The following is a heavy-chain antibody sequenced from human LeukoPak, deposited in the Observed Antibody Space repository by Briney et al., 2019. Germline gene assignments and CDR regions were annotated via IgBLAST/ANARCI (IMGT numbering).Heavy chain of an antibody. CDR1: GFTFSSYS. Sequence: GGSLRLSRAASGFTFSSYSMNWVRQAPGKGLEWVSSISSSSSYIYYADSVKGRFTISRDNAKNSLYLQMNSLRAEDTAVYYCAKLPDKNIVVVVAATDYYYYMDVWGKGTTVTVSS. CDR2: ISSSSSYI. V-gene: IGHV3-21*01. CDR3: AKLPDKNIVVVVAATDYYYYMDV. J-gene: IGHJ6*03. D-gene: IGHD2-15*01.